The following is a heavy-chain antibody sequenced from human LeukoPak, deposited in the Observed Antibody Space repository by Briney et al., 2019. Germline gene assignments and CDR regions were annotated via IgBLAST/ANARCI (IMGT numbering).Heavy chain of an antibody. V-gene: IGHV3-30-3*01. J-gene: IGHJ4*02. CDR3: ARDGRGYFDY. CDR1: GFTFSSYA. CDR2: ISYDGSNK. Sequence: GGSLRLSCAASGFTFSSYAMHWVRQAPGKGLEWVAVISYDGSNKYYADSVKGRFTISRDNSKSTLYLQMNSLRAEDTAVYYCARDGRGYFDYWGQGTLVTVSS.